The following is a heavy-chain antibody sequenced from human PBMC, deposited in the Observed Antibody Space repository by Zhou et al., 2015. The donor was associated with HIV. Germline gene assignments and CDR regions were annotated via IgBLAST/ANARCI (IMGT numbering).Heavy chain of an antibody. J-gene: IGHJ4*02. V-gene: IGHV1-69*01. CDR1: GGTFSSYA. CDR2: IIPIFGTA. CDR3: ARGSSGYSSSWYVYFDY. D-gene: IGHD6-13*01. Sequence: QVQLVQSGAEVKKPGSSVKVSCKASGGTFSSYAISWVRQAPGQGLEWMGGIIPIFGTANYAQKFQGRVTITADESTSTAYMELSSLRSEDTAVYYCARGSSGYSSSWYVYFDYWGQGTLVTVSS.